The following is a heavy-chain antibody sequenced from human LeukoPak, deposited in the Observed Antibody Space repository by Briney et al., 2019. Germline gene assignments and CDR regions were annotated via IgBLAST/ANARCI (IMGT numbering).Heavy chain of an antibody. CDR2: FDPEDGET. J-gene: IGHJ4*02. CDR1: GYTLTELS. Sequence: GASVKVSCKVSGYTLTELSMHWVRQAPGKGLEWMGGFDPEDGETIYAQKFQGRVTMTEDTSTDTAYMELSSLRSEDTAVYYCATLSHYYYDSSGPPGARDYWDQGTLVTVSS. CDR3: ATLSHYYYDSSGPPGARDY. V-gene: IGHV1-24*01. D-gene: IGHD3-22*01.